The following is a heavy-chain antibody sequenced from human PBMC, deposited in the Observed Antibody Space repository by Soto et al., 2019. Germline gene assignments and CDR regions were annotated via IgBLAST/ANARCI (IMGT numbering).Heavy chain of an antibody. D-gene: IGHD4-4*01. Sequence: SETLSLTCTVSGGSISSGGYNWSWIRQHPGKGLEWIGYIYYSGSTYYNPSLKSRVTISVDTSKNQFSLKLSSVTAADTAVYYCARDSTVTTDYYYGMDVWGQGTTVTVS. CDR3: ARDSTVTTDYYYGMDV. J-gene: IGHJ6*02. CDR1: GGSISSGGYN. V-gene: IGHV4-31*03. CDR2: IYYSGST.